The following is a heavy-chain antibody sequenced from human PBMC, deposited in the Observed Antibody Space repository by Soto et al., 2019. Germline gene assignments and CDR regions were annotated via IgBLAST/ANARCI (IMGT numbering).Heavy chain of an antibody. V-gene: IGHV4-59*01. CDR3: AREGTYYDILTGYRGGYGMDV. CDR2: IYYSGST. Sequence: SETLSLTCTVSGGSISSYYWSWIRQPPGKGLEWIGYIYYSGSTNYNPSLKSRVTISVDTSKNQFSLKLSSVTAADTAVYYCAREGTYYDILTGYRGGYGMDVWGQGTTVTVS. CDR1: GGSISSYY. J-gene: IGHJ6*02. D-gene: IGHD3-9*01.